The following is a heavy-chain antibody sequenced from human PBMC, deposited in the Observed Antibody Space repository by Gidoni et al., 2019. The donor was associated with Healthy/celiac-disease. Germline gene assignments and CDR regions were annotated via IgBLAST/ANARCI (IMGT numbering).Heavy chain of an antibody. CDR1: GSTFTSYG. V-gene: IGHV1-18*01. D-gene: IGHD3-9*01. J-gene: IGHJ6*02. CDR3: ARDAPYYDILTGYYNNYYYYGMDV. Sequence: QVPLVQSGAEVKKPGASVKVSCKASGSTFTSYGISWVRQAPGQGFEWMGWISAYNGNTKKAKQHQGRVTMTTDTSTSTAYMELRSLRTDDTAVYYCARDAPYYDILTGYYNNYYYYGMDVWGQGTTVTVSS. CDR2: ISAYNGNT.